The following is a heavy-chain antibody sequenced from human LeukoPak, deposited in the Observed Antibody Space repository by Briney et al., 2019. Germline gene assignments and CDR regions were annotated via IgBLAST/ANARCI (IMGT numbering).Heavy chain of an antibody. J-gene: IGHJ6*02. V-gene: IGHV1-69*13. Sequence: ASVKVSCKASGGTFSSYAISWVRQAPGQGLEWMGGIIPIFGTANYAQKFQGRVTITADESTSTVYMELSSLRSEDTAVYCCARDKSIAANYYYYYGMDVWGQGTTVTVSS. CDR1: GGTFSSYA. CDR2: IIPIFGTA. CDR3: ARDKSIAANYYYYYGMDV. D-gene: IGHD6-6*01.